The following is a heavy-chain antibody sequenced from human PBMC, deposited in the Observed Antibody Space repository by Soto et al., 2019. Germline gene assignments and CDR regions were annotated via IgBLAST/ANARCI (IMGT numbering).Heavy chain of an antibody. CDR2: IYYSGST. Sequence: SETLSLTCTVSGGSISSGGYYWSWLRQHPGKGLEWIGYIYYSGSTYYNTSLKNRVTISVDTSKNQFSLKLSSVTAADTAVYYCARRVAAGGTFDYWGQGTLVTVSS. CDR3: ARRVAAGGTFDY. V-gene: IGHV4-31*03. CDR1: GGSISSGGYY. D-gene: IGHD6-13*01. J-gene: IGHJ4*02.